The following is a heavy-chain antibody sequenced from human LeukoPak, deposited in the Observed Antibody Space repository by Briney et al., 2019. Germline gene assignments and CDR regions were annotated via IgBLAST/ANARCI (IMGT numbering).Heavy chain of an antibody. D-gene: IGHD4-17*01. V-gene: IGHV3-66*01. CDR2: IYSGGTT. CDR3: ASKLTSGY. Sequence: GGSLRLSCVVSGFTVTSNYMSWVRQAPGKGLEWVSVIYSGGTTNYADSVKGRFTAYRDNSKNTLHLQMNTLRAEDTAVYYCASKLTSGYWGQGTLVTVSS. CDR1: GFTVTSNY. J-gene: IGHJ4*02.